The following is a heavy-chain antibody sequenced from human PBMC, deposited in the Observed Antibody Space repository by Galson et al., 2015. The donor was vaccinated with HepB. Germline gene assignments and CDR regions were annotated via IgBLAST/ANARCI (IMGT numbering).Heavy chain of an antibody. CDR3: ASPFCIDSNCYPLWH. CDR2: IYSGGHG. D-gene: IGHD2-21*01. Sequence: SLRLSCAASGFIVKSSYMSWDRQAPGKGLQWVSTIYSGGHGYYTDPVKGRFSISRDTNKNTVFLQMNNLGADDTAVYYCASPFCIDSNCYPLWHWGQGALVTVSS. V-gene: IGHV3-53*01. J-gene: IGHJ4*02. CDR1: GFIVKSSY.